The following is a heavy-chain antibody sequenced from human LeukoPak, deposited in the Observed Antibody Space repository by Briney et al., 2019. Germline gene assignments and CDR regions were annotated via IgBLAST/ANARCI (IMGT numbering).Heavy chain of an antibody. J-gene: IGHJ4*02. V-gene: IGHV3-33*06. CDR2: IWYDGSNK. CDR1: GFTFSSYG. CDR3: SNDVDFGMAGWVVDY. D-gene: IGHD4/OR15-4a*01. Sequence: PGGSLRLSCAASGFTFSSYGMHWVRQAPGKGLERVALIWYDGSNKYYADSVKGRFTISRDNSKNTLYLQMNSLRAEDTAVYYCSNDVDFGMAGWVVDYGGQGTLVTVSS.